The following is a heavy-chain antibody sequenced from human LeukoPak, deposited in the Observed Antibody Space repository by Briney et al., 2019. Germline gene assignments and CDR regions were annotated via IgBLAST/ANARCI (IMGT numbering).Heavy chain of an antibody. CDR3: ARGPTSSAWTIDY. V-gene: IGHV3-48*02. D-gene: IGHD6-25*01. CDR2: ISGSGSII. J-gene: IGHJ4*02. Sequence: GGSLRLSCADSGFTSSEYSMYSGRQAPGKGLEWVSYISGSGSIIYSADSLKRRFTISRDNTKTTLDLQMNSLRDEDTAMYYCARGPTSSAWTIDYWGQGTLVTVSS. CDR1: GFTSSEYS.